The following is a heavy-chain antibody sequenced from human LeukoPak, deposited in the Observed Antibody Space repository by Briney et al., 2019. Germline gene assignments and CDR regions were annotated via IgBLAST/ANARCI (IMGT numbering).Heavy chain of an antibody. CDR1: GYTFTGYY. Sequence: ASVKVSCKASGYTFTGYYMHWVRQAPGQGLEWMGWINPNSGGTNYAQKFQGRVTMTRDTSIRTAYMELSRLRSDDTAIYYCARDIVLVPAAPRGCDYWGQGTLVTISS. CDR3: ARDIVLVPAAPRGCDY. J-gene: IGHJ4*02. D-gene: IGHD2-2*01. CDR2: INPNSGGT. V-gene: IGHV1-2*02.